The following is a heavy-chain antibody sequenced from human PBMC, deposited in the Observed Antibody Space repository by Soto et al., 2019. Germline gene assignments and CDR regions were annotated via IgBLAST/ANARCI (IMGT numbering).Heavy chain of an antibody. CDR2: ISGNGANI. CDR3: AKKMSGSYTYFDY. J-gene: IGHJ4*02. V-gene: IGHV3-23*01. Sequence: EVQLLESGGGLIQPGGSLRLSCAASGFSITSYAMSWVRQAPGKGLEWVSTISGNGANIFYGDSVKGRFTISRDTSENTVYLQMNSLRAEEDTVVYYCAKKMSGSYTYFDYWGQGTLVTVSS. CDR1: GFSITSYA. D-gene: IGHD1-26*01.